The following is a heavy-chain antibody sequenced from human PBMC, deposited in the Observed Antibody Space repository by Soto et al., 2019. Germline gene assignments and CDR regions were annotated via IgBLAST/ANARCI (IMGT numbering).Heavy chain of an antibody. J-gene: IGHJ6*02. CDR1: GFTFSSYG. CDR2: IWYDGSNK. D-gene: IGHD3-3*01. Sequence: GGSLRLSCAASGFTFSSYGMHWVRQAPGKGLEWVAVIWYDGSNKYYADSVKGRFTISRDNSKNTLYLQMNSLRAEDTAVYYCARDSQNYDFWSGLETYYYYGMDVWGQGTTVTVSS. V-gene: IGHV3-33*01. CDR3: ARDSQNYDFWSGLETYYYYGMDV.